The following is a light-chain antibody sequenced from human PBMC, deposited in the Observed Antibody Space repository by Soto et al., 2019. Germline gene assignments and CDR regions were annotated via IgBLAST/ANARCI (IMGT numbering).Light chain of an antibody. CDR2: AAS. V-gene: IGKV3D-20*02. Sequence: EIVLTQSPGTLSLSPGERVTLSCRASQSVNNNFLSWYQQKPGQAPRLLIYAASSGATGIPDRFSGSGSGTDFTLTISSLEPEDFAVYYCQQRSNWPPITFGQGTRLEIK. CDR3: QQRSNWPPIT. J-gene: IGKJ5*01. CDR1: QSVNNNF.